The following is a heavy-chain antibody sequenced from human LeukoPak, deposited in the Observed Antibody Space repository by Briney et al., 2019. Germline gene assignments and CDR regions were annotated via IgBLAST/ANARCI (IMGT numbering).Heavy chain of an antibody. Sequence: PGRSLRLSCAASGFTFTRYAMKWVRQAPGKGLEWVSTISGPGDNTYYAASVKGRFTISRDNSKSTVYLQMNSLRAGDTAVYYCAREATSSSGWYIDYWGQGTLVTVSS. D-gene: IGHD6-25*01. CDR3: AREATSSSGWYIDY. V-gene: IGHV3-23*01. CDR1: GFTFTRYA. CDR2: ISGPGDNT. J-gene: IGHJ4*02.